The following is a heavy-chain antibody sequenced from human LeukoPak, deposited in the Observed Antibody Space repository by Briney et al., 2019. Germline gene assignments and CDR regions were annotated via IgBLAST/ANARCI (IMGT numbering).Heavy chain of an antibody. CDR1: GFTFSSYS. V-gene: IGHV3-21*01. D-gene: IGHD6-13*01. CDR3: ARDLGMVGSSWDFDY. Sequence: PGGSLRLSCAASGFTFSSYSMNWVRKAPGKGLEWVSSISSSSSYIYCADSVKGRFTISRDNAKNSLYLQMNSQRAEDTAVYYCARDLGMVGSSWDFDYWGQGTLVTVSS. J-gene: IGHJ4*02. CDR2: ISSSSSYI.